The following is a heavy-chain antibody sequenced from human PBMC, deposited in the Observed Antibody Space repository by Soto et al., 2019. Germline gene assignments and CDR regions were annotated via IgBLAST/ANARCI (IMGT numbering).Heavy chain of an antibody. V-gene: IGHV1-69*13. CDR1: GGTFSSYA. CDR2: IIPIFGTA. Sequence: SVKVSCKASGGTFSSYAISWVRQAPGQGLEWMGGIIPIFGTANYAQKFQGRVTITADESTSTAYMELSSLRSEDTAVYYCARGEKEIWGSWSVAYYFDYWGQGTLVTVSS. J-gene: IGHJ4*02. D-gene: IGHD6-13*01. CDR3: ARGEKEIWGSWSVAYYFDY.